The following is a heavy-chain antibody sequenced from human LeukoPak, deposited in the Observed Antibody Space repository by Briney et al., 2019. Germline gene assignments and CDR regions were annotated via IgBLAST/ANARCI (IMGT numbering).Heavy chain of an antibody. D-gene: IGHD2-21*02. J-gene: IGHJ4*02. CDR3: ARDCGGDCYGPDVFDY. Sequence: PGGSLRLSCAASGFTFSSYSMNWVRQAPGKGLEWISSISSSSSYIYYADSVKGRFTISRDNAKNSLYLQMNSLRAEDTAVYYCARDCGGDCYGPDVFDYWGQGTLVTVSS. CDR1: GFTFSSYS. V-gene: IGHV3-21*01. CDR2: ISSSSSYI.